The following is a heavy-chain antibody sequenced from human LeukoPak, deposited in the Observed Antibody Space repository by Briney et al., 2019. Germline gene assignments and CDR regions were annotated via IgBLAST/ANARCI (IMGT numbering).Heavy chain of an antibody. CDR3: AKEKVVVVPAAILDY. CDR2: ISYDGSYK. Sequence: TRGSLRLSCAASGFTFSNYGMHWVRQAPGKGLEWVTVISYDGSYKYYADSVKGRFTISRDNSKNTLYLQMNSLRAEDTAVYYCAKEKVVVVPAAILDYWGQGTLVTVSS. V-gene: IGHV3-30*18. CDR1: GFTFSNYG. D-gene: IGHD2-2*01. J-gene: IGHJ4*02.